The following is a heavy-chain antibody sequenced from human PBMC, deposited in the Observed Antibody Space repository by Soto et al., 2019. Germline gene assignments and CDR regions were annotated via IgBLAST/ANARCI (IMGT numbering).Heavy chain of an antibody. Sequence: GGSLRLSCAASGFTFSDYYMSWIRQAPGKGLEWVSYISSSGSTIYYADSVKGRFTISRDNAKNSLYLQMNSLRAEDTAVYYCARARNSVGYNWFDPWGQGTLVTVSS. CDR2: ISSSGSTI. V-gene: IGHV3-11*01. D-gene: IGHD4-4*01. CDR3: ARARNSVGYNWFDP. CDR1: GFTFSDYY. J-gene: IGHJ5*02.